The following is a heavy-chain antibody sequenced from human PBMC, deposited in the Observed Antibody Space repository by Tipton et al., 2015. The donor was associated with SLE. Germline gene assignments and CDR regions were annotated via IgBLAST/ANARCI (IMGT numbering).Heavy chain of an antibody. CDR2: TYHSGSS. V-gene: IGHV4-30-2*01. D-gene: IGHD2-2*01. J-gene: IGHJ6*02. Sequence: TLSLTCAVSGGSISSGDYSWSWIRQPPGKGLEWIGYTYHSGSSYYNPSLKSRVTMSLDTSKNQFSLKLTPVTAADTAVYFCARGCSSTTCEPFDYFGLDVWGQGTTVTVSS. CDR3: ARGCSSTTCEPFDYFGLDV. CDR1: GGSISSGDYS.